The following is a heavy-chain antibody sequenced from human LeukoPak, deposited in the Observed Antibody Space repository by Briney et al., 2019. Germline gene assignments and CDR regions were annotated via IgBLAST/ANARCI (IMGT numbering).Heavy chain of an antibody. Sequence: ASVKVSCKASGYTFTSYGISWVRQAPGQGLEWMGWISAYNGNTNYAQKLQGRVTMTTDTSTSTAYMELRSLRSDDTAVYYCARDPERDYGDYSYGLAFDIWGQGTMVTVSS. D-gene: IGHD4-17*01. V-gene: IGHV1-18*01. CDR2: ISAYNGNT. CDR3: ARDPERDYGDYSYGLAFDI. J-gene: IGHJ3*02. CDR1: GYTFTSYG.